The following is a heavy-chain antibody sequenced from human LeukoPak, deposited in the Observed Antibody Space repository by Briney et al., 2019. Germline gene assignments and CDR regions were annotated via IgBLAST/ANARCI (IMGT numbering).Heavy chain of an antibody. V-gene: IGHV3-23*01. CDR3: AKVSGYSSGWYDY. J-gene: IGHJ4*02. CDR1: GFTFSSYA. Sequence: GGSLRPSCAASGFTFSSYAMSWVRQAPGKGLEWVSAISGSGGSTYYADSVKGRFTISRDNSKNTLYLQMNSLRAEDTAVYCCAKVSGYSSGWYDYWGQGTLVTVSS. D-gene: IGHD6-19*01. CDR2: ISGSGGST.